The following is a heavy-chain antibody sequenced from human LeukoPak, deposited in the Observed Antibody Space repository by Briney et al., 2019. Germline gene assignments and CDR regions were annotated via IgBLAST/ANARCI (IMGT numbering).Heavy chain of an antibody. D-gene: IGHD3-3*01. J-gene: IGHJ3*02. V-gene: IGHV3-73*01. CDR3: TRPSQATIFGVVIPFDI. Sequence: GGSLRLSCAASGFTFSGSAMHWVRQASGKGLEWVGRIRSKANSYATAYAASVKGRFTISRDDSKNTAYLQMNSLKTEDTAVYYCTRPSQATIFGVVIPFDIWGQGTMVTVSS. CDR2: IRSKANSYAT. CDR1: GFTFSGSA.